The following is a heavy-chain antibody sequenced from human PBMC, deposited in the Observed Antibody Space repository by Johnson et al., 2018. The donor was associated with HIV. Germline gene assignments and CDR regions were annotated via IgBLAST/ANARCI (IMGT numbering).Heavy chain of an antibody. CDR3: AGGGYSGYDPAGPNAFDI. CDR1: GFTFSSYA. CDR2: ISYDGSNK. J-gene: IGHJ3*02. D-gene: IGHD5-12*01. V-gene: IGHV3-30-3*01. Sequence: QVQLVESGGGLVQPGGSLRLSCAASGFTFSSYAMHWVRQAPGKGLEWVAVISYDGSNKYYADSVKGRFTISRDNSKNTLYLQMNSLRAEDTAVYYCAGGGYSGYDPAGPNAFDIWGQGTMVTVSS.